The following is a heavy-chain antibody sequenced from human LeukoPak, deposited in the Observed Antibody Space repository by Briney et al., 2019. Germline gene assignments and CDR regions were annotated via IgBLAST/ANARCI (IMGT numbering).Heavy chain of an antibody. V-gene: IGHV3-66*01. CDR1: GITVSRNF. D-gene: IGHD3-10*01. Sequence: GGSLRLSCAASGITVSRNFMYWVRQAPGKGLQCVSVLFTDYSAYYADSVKGRFTISRDNSKNTLYLQMDSLRVEDTAVYYCVLDYSGSGSYYRDYWGQGTLVTVSS. CDR3: VLDYSGSGSYYRDY. J-gene: IGHJ4*02. CDR2: LFTDYSA.